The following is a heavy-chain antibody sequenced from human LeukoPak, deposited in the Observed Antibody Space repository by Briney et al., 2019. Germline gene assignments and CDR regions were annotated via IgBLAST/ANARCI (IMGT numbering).Heavy chain of an antibody. J-gene: IGHJ6*02. Sequence: GRSLRLSCAASGFTFSSYGMHWVRQAPGKGLKSAAVISYDGSNKYYADSVKGRFTISRDNSDNTLYLQMNSLRTEDAAVYFCAKDRIRLTTFGYYYYGMDVWGQGTTVTVSS. D-gene: IGHD3-16*01. CDR3: AKDRIRLTTFGYYYYGMDV. CDR2: ISYDGSNK. CDR1: GFTFSSYG. V-gene: IGHV3-30*18.